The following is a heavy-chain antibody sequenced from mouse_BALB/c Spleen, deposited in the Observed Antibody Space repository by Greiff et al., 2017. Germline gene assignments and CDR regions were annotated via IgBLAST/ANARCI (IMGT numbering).Heavy chain of an antibody. V-gene: IGHV7-3*02. J-gene: IGHJ2*01. CDR2: IRNKANGYTT. D-gene: IGHD2-1*01. CDR1: GFTFTDYY. Sequence: EVMLVESGGGLVQPGGSLRLSCATSGFTFTDYYMSWVRQPPGKALEWLGFIRNKANGYTTEYSASVKGRFTISRDNSQSILYLQMNTLRAEDSATYYCARDQGNYYFDDWGQGTTLTVSS. CDR3: ARDQGNYYFDD.